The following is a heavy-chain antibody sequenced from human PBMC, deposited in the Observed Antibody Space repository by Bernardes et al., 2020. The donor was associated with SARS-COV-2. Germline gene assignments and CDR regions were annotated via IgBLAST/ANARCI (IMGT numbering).Heavy chain of an antibody. CDR2: INGDGTRT. CDR3: VRGPSDGHGRFEY. V-gene: IGHV3-74*01. J-gene: IGHJ4*02. Sequence: GRSLRLSCAASGFTFSSYWMHWVRQAPGKGLMWVSRINGDGTRTTYADSVKGRFTISRDNTKNTLYLQMNGLRAEDTALYYCVRGPSDGHGRFEYWGQGTLGTVSS. CDR1: GFTFSSYW.